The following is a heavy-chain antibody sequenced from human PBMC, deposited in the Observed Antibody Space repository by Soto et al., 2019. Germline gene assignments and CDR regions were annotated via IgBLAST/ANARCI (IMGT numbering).Heavy chain of an antibody. CDR3: AKSTSSGIAAADDY. CDR1: GFTFRNYA. V-gene: IGHV3-23*01. Sequence: AGASLGLSCAASGFTFRNYAMSWVLQAPGKGLEWLSVVGGSAGSTYYADSVRGRFTVSRDNSKNTLYLQMNSLRPEDTAVYYCAKSTSSGIAAADDYWGQGTLVTVSS. D-gene: IGHD6-13*01. CDR2: VGGSAGST. J-gene: IGHJ4*02.